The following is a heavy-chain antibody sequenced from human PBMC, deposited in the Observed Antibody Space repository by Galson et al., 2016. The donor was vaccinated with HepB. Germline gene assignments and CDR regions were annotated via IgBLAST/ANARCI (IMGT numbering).Heavy chain of an antibody. CDR2: FDPEDGET. V-gene: IGHV1-24*01. CDR1: GYTLTELS. D-gene: IGHD3-3*01. CDR3: ATAHPRRPLETIFGVVILEPFDY. Sequence: SVKVSCKVSGYTLTELSMHWVRQAPGKGLGWMGGFDPEDGETIYAQKFQGRVTMAEDTSTDTAYMELSSLRSEDTAVYYCATAHPRRPLETIFGVVILEPFDYWGQGTLVTVSS. J-gene: IGHJ4*02.